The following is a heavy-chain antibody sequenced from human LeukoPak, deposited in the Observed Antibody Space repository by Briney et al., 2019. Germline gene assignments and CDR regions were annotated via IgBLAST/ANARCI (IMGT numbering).Heavy chain of an antibody. Sequence: GESLKISCKGSGYSFTSYWIGWVRQVPGKGLEWMGIIYPGDSDTRYSPSFQGQVTISADKSISTAYLQWSSLKASDTAMYYCARLSCSSTSCYGGEIDYWGQGTLVTVSS. CDR2: IYPGDSDT. D-gene: IGHD2-2*01. CDR3: ARLSCSSTSCYGGEIDY. J-gene: IGHJ4*02. V-gene: IGHV5-51*01. CDR1: GYSFTSYW.